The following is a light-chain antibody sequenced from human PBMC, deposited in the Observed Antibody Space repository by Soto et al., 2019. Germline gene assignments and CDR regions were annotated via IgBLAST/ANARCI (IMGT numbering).Light chain of an antibody. V-gene: IGLV7-46*01. Sequence: QAVVTQEPSLTVSPGGTVTLTCGSSSGAVTSGHYPYWFQQKPGQAPRTLIYDTSDKHSWTPARFSGSLIGGKAALTLSSAQPQDEAEYFCLLSYSAVRVFGGGTKLTVL. CDR1: SGAVTSGHY. CDR2: DTS. J-gene: IGLJ3*02. CDR3: LLSYSAVRV.